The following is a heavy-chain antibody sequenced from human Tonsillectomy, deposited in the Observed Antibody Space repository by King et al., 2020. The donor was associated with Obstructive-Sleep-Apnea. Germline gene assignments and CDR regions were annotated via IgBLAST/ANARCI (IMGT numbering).Heavy chain of an antibody. D-gene: IGHD3-10*01. CDR1: GFTFYSYS. Sequence: VQLVESGGGLVQPGGSLRLSCAASGFTFYSYSMNLVRQAPGKGLEWVSYISSSSSDIYYADSVKGRFTISRDNAKYSLSLQMSSLRAEDTAVYYCARDISFPLVGGTYYHYGMDVWGQGTTVTVSS. CDR3: ARDISFPLVGGTYYHYGMDV. CDR2: ISSSSSDI. J-gene: IGHJ6*02. V-gene: IGHV3-48*04.